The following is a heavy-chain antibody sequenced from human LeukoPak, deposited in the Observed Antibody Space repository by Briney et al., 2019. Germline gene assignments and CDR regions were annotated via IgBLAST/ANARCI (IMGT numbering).Heavy chain of an antibody. J-gene: IGHJ4*02. CDR2: ISSISSTI. Sequence: GGSLRLSCAATGFTFSSHSMKRVRQAPGKGLEWVSYISSISSTIYYADFVKGRFTISRENAKNSLYLQMNSLRVEDTAVYYCARGAYYYEDWGQGTLVTVSS. CDR1: GFTFSSHS. CDR3: ARGAYYYED. V-gene: IGHV3-48*01. D-gene: IGHD3-22*01.